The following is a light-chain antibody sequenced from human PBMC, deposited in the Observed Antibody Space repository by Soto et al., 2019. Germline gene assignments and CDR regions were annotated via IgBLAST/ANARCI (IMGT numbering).Light chain of an antibody. CDR3: LSYTASSTFV. J-gene: IGLJ1*01. CDR2: QVS. CDR1: SSDIGAYYS. V-gene: IGLV2-14*01. Sequence: QSALAQPASVSGSPGQSITISCTGTSSDIGAYYSVSWYQHHPAKAPKLIVFQVSFRPSAVSDRFSGSKSDNTASLPISGLQTEAEADYYCLSYTASSTFVFGTGTKVTVL.